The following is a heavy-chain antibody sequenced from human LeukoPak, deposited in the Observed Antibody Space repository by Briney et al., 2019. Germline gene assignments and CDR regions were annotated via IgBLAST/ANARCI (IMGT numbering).Heavy chain of an antibody. Sequence: SETLSLTCTVSGGSTSSSSYYWGWIRQPPGKGLEWIGSIYYSGSTYYNPSLKSRVTISVDTSKNQFSLKLRSVTAADTAVYYCARRPHAGWFDPWGQGTLVTVSS. CDR3: ARRPHAGWFDP. CDR1: GGSTSSSSYY. CDR2: IYYSGST. V-gene: IGHV4-39*01. J-gene: IGHJ5*02.